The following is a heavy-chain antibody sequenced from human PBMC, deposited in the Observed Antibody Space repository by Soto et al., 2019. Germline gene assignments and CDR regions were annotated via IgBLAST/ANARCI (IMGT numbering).Heavy chain of an antibody. J-gene: IGHJ4*02. V-gene: IGHV4-59*08. CDR2: IFSSGST. CDR3: ARQRRDFDY. CDR1: GGSISNYY. Sequence: SETLSLTCTVSGGSISNYYWSWIRQPPGKGLQWIGYIFSSGSTNYSPSLKSRVTISVDTSKNQFSLNLSSVTAADTAVYYCARQRRDFDYWGQGSLVTVSS.